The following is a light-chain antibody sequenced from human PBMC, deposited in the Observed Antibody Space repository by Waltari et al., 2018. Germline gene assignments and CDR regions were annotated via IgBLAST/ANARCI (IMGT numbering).Light chain of an antibody. CDR1: QNLNTF. V-gene: IGKV1-5*01. CDR3: QQYYDYPIN. Sequence: DIQMTQSPSTVSASLGDRVTITCRANQNLNTFLSWYQQKPGAVPTLLIYDTSTLERGVPSRFSGSGSGTHFTLTISGLQPDDFATYYCQQYYDYPINFGQGTRL. CDR2: DTS. J-gene: IGKJ5*01.